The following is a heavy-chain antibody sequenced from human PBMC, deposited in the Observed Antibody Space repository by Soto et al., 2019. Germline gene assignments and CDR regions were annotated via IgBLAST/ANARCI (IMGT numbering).Heavy chain of an antibody. CDR1: GFTFSSSA. CDR3: AGSGGTRTIGGGFFDY. D-gene: IGHD1-26*01. CDR2: ISNTGGNK. Sequence: QVQLVESGGGVVQPGRSLRLSCAAFGFTFSSSAMHWVRQAPGKGLEWVAVISNTGGNKYYADSAKGRFTISRDNSKNTPYLQMNSLRVEDTAVYYWAGSGGTRTIGGGFFDYWGQGTPVTVSS. J-gene: IGHJ4*02. V-gene: IGHV3-30-3*01.